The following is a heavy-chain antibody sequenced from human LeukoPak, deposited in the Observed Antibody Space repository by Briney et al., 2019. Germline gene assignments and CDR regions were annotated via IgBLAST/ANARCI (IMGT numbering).Heavy chain of an antibody. D-gene: IGHD6-13*01. J-gene: IGHJ4*02. CDR2: IIPIFGTA. CDR3: ARVIAAAGTFGY. V-gene: IGHV1-69*13. Sequence: ASVKVSCKASGGTFSSYAISWVRQAPGQGLEWMGGIIPIFGTANYAQKFQGRVTITADESTGTAYMELSSLRSEDTAVYYCARVIAAAGTFGYWGQGTLVTVSS. CDR1: GGTFSSYA.